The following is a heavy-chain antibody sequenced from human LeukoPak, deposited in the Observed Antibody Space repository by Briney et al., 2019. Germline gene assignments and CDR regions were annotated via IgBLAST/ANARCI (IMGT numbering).Heavy chain of an antibody. D-gene: IGHD6-19*01. CDR2: LSGSDGTT. CDR3: AKRAPLYSSTPGNYFDS. J-gene: IGHJ4*02. CDR1: GFTFSSYG. Sequence: GGSLRLSCAASGFTFSSYGMSWVRQAQGKGLEWVSTLSGSDGTTYYAGSVKGRFTVSRDNTKNTFYLQMNSLRAEDTAVYYCAKRAPLYSSTPGNYFDSWGQGTLVTVSS. V-gene: IGHV3-23*01.